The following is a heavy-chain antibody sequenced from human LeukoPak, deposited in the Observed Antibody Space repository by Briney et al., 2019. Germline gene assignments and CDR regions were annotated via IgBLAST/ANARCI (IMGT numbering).Heavy chain of an antibody. CDR3: ARAGYSSSWRKNDAFDI. D-gene: IGHD6-13*01. CDR2: IIPILGIA. J-gene: IGHJ3*02. V-gene: IGHV1-69*04. Sequence: AASVKVSCKASGGTFSSYAISWVRQAPGQGLEWMGRIIPILGIANYAQKFQGRVTITADKSTSTAYMELSSLRSEDTAVYYCARAGYSSSWRKNDAFDIWGQGTMVTVSS. CDR1: GGTFSSYA.